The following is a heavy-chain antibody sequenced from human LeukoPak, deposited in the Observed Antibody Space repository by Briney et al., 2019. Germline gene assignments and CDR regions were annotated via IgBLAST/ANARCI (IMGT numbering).Heavy chain of an antibody. V-gene: IGHV3-74*01. CDR1: GFTFSSYW. CDR3: ARGQGYYDSSGADFDY. D-gene: IGHD3-22*01. J-gene: IGHJ4*02. Sequence: GGSLRLFCAASGFTFSSYWMHWVRQAPGKGLVWVSRINSDGSSTSYADSVKGRFTISRDNAKNTLYLQMNSLRAEDTAVYYCARGQGYYDSSGADFDYWDQGTLVTVSS. CDR2: INSDGSST.